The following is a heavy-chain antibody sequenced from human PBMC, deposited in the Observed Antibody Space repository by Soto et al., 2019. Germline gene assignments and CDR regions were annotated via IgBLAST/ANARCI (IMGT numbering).Heavy chain of an antibody. V-gene: IGHV4-59*08. CDR2: IYYTGTT. Sequence: PSKTLSLTCTVSGGSISSYYWSWFRQPPGKGLEWIGYIYYTGTTTYNPSIKSRVTISVDSSKNQFSLNLTSVSAADTAVYYCARLGGFYQSLDSWGQGTLVTVS. J-gene: IGHJ5*01. D-gene: IGHD3-22*01. CDR1: GGSISSYY. CDR3: ARLGGFYQSLDS.